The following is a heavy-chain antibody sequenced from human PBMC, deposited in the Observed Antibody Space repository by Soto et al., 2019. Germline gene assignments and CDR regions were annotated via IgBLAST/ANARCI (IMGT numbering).Heavy chain of an antibody. CDR3: VAGQYFFDY. V-gene: IGHV3-30*03. J-gene: IGHJ4*02. D-gene: IGHD6-19*01. CDR2: ISYDGSNK. Sequence: QVQLVESGGGVLQPGRSLRLSCAASGFSFSSYGMQWVRQAPGKGLEWVAVISYDGSNKYYADSVKDRFTISRDNSKKPLYLQMNSLRADDTAVYYCVAGQYFFDYCGQGTLVNVSS. CDR1: GFSFSSYG.